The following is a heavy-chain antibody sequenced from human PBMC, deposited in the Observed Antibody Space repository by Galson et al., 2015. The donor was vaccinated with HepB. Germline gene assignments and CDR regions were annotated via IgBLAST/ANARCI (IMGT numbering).Heavy chain of an antibody. CDR1: GFTFSNYA. J-gene: IGHJ4*02. Sequence: SLRLSCAASGFTFSNYAMTWVRQAPGTGLEWVSTISSSADRTYYADSVVGRFTISRDNSKNTLYLHMSSLRSDDTAVYYCAKMPNLAPEGYWGQGTLVTVSS. CDR2: ISSSADRT. CDR3: AKMPNLAPEGY. D-gene: IGHD2-2*01. V-gene: IGHV3-23*01.